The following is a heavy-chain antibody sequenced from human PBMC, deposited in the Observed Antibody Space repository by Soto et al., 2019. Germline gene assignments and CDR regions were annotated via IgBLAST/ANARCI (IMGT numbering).Heavy chain of an antibody. CDR3: ARSSSRAAAGQVHYHYYGLDV. J-gene: IGHJ6*02. CDR1: GGSFSGYY. V-gene: IGHV4-34*01. CDR2: INHSGST. Sequence: PSETLSLTCAVYGGSFSGYYWSWIRQPPGKGLAWIGEINHSGSTKYNPSLTSRVTMSVDTSKNQFSLKLSSVTAADTAVYYCARSSSRAAAGQVHYHYYGLDVWGQGTTVTVSS. D-gene: IGHD6-13*01.